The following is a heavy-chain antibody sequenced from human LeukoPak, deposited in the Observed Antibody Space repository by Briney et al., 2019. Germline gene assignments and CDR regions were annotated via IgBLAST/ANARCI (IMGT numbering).Heavy chain of an antibody. J-gene: IGHJ5*02. CDR2: IYYSGST. CDR1: GGSISSSSYY. Sequence: SETLSLTCTVSGGSISSSSYYWGWIRQPPGKGLGWIGSIYYSGSTYYNPSLKSRVTISVDTSKNQFSLKLSSVTAADTAVYYCARHAIVVVPAAKIYNRFDPWGQGTLVTVSS. D-gene: IGHD2-2*01. CDR3: ARHAIVVVPAAKIYNRFDP. V-gene: IGHV4-39*01.